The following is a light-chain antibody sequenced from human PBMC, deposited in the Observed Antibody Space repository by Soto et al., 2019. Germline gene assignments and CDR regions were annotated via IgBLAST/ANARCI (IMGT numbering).Light chain of an antibody. V-gene: IGKV1-39*01. J-gene: IGKJ1*01. CDR3: QQCNTFWT. Sequence: IQMTQSPSSLSASVGDRVTITCRASQSISSYLNWYQQKPGKAPKLLIYAASSLQSGVPSRFSGSGSGTEFTLTISSLQPDDFATYYCQQCNTFWTFGQGTKVDIK. CDR2: AAS. CDR1: QSISSY.